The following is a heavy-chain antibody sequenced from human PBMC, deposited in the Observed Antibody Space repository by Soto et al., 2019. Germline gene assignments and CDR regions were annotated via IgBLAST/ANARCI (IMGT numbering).Heavy chain of an antibody. J-gene: IGHJ4*02. CDR2: INPNSGGT. CDR1: VYTFSGFY. V-gene: IGHV1-2*02. D-gene: IGHD6-19*01. CDR3: ASAAVTGTAGLDF. Sequence: ASVKVSCKASVYTFSGFYIHCVRQAPGQGLEWMGWINPNSGGTKSAEKFQGRVTMTRDTSISTAYMELSRLTSDDTAVYYCASAAVTGTAGLDFWGQGTQVTVSS.